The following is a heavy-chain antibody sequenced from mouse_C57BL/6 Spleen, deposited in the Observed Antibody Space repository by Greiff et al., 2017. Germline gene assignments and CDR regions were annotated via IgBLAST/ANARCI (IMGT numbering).Heavy chain of an antibody. CDR2: IYPGSGST. J-gene: IGHJ4*01. V-gene: IGHV1-55*01. Sequence: QVQLKLPGAELVKPGASVKMSCKASGYTFTSYWITWVKQRPGQGLEWIGDIYPGSGSTNYNEKFKSKATLTVDTSSSTAYMQLSSLTSEDSAVYYCARYWDYYAMDYWGQGTSVTVSS. CDR1: GYTFTSYW. D-gene: IGHD4-1*01. CDR3: ARYWDYYAMDY.